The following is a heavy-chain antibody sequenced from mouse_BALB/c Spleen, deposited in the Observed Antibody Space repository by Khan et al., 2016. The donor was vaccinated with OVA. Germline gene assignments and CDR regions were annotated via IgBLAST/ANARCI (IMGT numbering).Heavy chain of an antibody. CDR1: GFTFTDYY. D-gene: IGHD1-1*02. CDR2: ISNRGTTP. CDR3: AGEGDAGSLAY. J-gene: IGHJ3*01. V-gene: IGHV5-12*02. Sequence: EVELVESGGGFMQPGGSLTLSCATSGFTFTDYYMYWVRQTPEKRLEWVAYISNRGTTPSYSDTVRGRFTISRDNAKNTLYLQMSRLTSEDTAMNFCAGEGDAGSLAYWGQGTMVTVSA.